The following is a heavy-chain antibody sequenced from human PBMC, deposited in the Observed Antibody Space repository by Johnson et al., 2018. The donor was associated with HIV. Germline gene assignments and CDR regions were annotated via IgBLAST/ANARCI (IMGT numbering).Heavy chain of an antibody. D-gene: IGHD4-23*01. CDR2: IWSDGSNK. CDR1: GFTFSSYA. CDR3: ARGGRAHYGGNFGAFDI. J-gene: IGHJ3*02. Sequence: QVQLVESGGGVVQPGRSLRLSCAASGFTFSSYAMHWVRQHPGEGLEWVAVIWSDGSNKYYEASVKGRFTISRDTAKNSLYLQMNSLRAEDTAVYYCARGGRAHYGGNFGAFDIWGQGTMVTVSS. V-gene: IGHV3-33*08.